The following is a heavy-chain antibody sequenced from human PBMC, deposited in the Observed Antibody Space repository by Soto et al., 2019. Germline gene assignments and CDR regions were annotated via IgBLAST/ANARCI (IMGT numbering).Heavy chain of an antibody. Sequence: PGGSLRLSCAASAFTFSSYGMHWVRQAPGKGLEWVAVISYDGSNKYYADSVKGRFTISRDNSKNTLYLQMNSLRAEDTAVYYCAKDLSGYCYPPCAYYYGMDVWGQGTTVTVSS. CDR1: AFTFSSYG. J-gene: IGHJ6*02. CDR3: AKDLSGYCYPPCAYYYGMDV. V-gene: IGHV3-30*18. CDR2: ISYDGSNK. D-gene: IGHD5-18*01.